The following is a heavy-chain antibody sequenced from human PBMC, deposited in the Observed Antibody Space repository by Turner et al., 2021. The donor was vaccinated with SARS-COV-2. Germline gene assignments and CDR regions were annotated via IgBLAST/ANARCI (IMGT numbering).Heavy chain of an antibody. CDR3: ASIAAADPKYYHYYGMDV. V-gene: IGHV3-21*01. CDR1: GFTLSSYS. Sequence: EVQLGESGGGLVKPGGSLRLSCAASGFTLSSYSMNWVRQAPGKGLEWVSSISSSSSYIYYADSVKDRLTISRDNAKNSLYLQMNSLRAEDTAVYYCASIAAADPKYYHYYGMDVWGQGTTVTVSS. D-gene: IGHD6-13*01. CDR2: ISSSSSYI. J-gene: IGHJ6*02.